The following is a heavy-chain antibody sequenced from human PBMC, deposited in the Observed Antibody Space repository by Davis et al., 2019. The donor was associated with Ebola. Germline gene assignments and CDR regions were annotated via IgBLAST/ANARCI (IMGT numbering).Heavy chain of an antibody. J-gene: IGHJ4*02. CDR2: MNPNSGNT. Sequence: ASVKVSCKASGYTFINYDINWVRQATGQGLEWMGWMNPNSGNTGFAQKFQGRITMTRNLSMNTAYMEMSSLRVDDTAVYYCATTQWLREFDNWGQGTLVTVSS. D-gene: IGHD6-19*01. CDR3: ATTQWLREFDN. CDR1: GYTFINYD. V-gene: IGHV1-8*01.